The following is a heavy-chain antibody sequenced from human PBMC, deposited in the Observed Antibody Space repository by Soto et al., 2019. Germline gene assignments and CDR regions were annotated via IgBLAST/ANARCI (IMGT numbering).Heavy chain of an antibody. V-gene: IGHV3-23*01. CDR3: ARGSKDSYPGSRIFDF. CDR1: GFTFSTCA. Sequence: GGSLRLSCPATGFTFSTCAMNWVRQAPGKGLEWVSTISGSGSTTYYADSVKGRFTISRDNFKNTLYLQMNSLRVEDAAVYFCARGSKDSYPGSRIFDFWGRGTLVTVSS. D-gene: IGHD3-10*01. CDR2: ISGSGSTT. J-gene: IGHJ4*02.